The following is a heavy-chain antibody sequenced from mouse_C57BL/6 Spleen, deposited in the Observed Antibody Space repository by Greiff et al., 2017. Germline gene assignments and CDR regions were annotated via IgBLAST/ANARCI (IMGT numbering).Heavy chain of an antibody. J-gene: IGHJ2*01. D-gene: IGHD2-12*01. CDR3: ASESSLAYYSRNGHFDY. Sequence: QVQLQQPGAELVQPGASVTLSCTASGYTFTSYWMHWVKQRPGRGLEWIGRIGPNGGGTKYNEKLSSKATRTVDTPSSTAYMKLSSLTSEDSAVYYFASESSLAYYSRNGHFDYWGQGTTLTVSS. V-gene: IGHV1-72*01. CDR2: IGPNGGGT. CDR1: GYTFTSYW.